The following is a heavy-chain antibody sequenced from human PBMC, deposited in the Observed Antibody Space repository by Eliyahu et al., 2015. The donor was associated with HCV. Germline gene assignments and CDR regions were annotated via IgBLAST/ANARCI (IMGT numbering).Heavy chain of an antibody. CDR3: AADGDIVGTPFDY. J-gene: IGHJ4*02. CDR1: GFTFTSSA. Sequence: QMQLVQSGPEVKKPGTSVKVSCKASGFTFTSSAVQWVRQARGQRLEWIGWIVVGSGNTNYAQKFQERVTITRDMSTSTAYMELSSLRSEDTAVYYCAADGDIVGTPFDYWGQGTLVTVSS. D-gene: IGHD2-15*01. V-gene: IGHV1-58*01. CDR2: IVVGSGNT.